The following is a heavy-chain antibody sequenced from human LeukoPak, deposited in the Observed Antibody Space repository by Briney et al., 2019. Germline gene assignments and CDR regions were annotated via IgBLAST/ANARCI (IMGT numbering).Heavy chain of an antibody. CDR1: GYTFTGYY. Sequence: ASVKVSCKASGYTFTGYYLFWVRQAPGQGPEWMGWINPKTGGTNYAQMLQGRVTMTRDTSISTAYMELSRLRSDDTAVYYCARAYSDFWSGPDYWGHGTQVTVSS. D-gene: IGHD3-3*01. CDR3: ARAYSDFWSGPDY. CDR2: INPKTGGT. J-gene: IGHJ4*01. V-gene: IGHV1-2*02.